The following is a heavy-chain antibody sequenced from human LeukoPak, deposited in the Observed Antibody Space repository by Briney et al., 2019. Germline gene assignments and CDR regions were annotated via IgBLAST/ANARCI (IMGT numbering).Heavy chain of an antibody. V-gene: IGHV3-7*01. CDR2: IKQDGSEK. CDR3: ARELSSGYGMAV. Sequence: PGGSLRLSCAASGFTFTDYWMSWVRQAPGKGLEWVANIKQDGSEKYYVDSVKGRFTISRDNAKNSLYLQMNSLRAEDTAVYYCARELSSGYGMAVWGQGTTVTVSS. D-gene: IGHD6-19*01. CDR1: GFTFTDYW. J-gene: IGHJ6*02.